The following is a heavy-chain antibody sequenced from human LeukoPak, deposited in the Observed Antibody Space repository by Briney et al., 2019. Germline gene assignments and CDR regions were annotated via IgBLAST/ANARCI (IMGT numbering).Heavy chain of an antibody. V-gene: IGHV3-21*01. CDR3: ARVESCSSRDDY. D-gene: IGHD6-13*01. Sequence: PGGSLRLSCATSGFTFSSYAMSWVRQAPGKGLEWVSSISSSSSYIYYADSVKGRFTISRDNAKNSLYLQMNSLRAEDTAVYYRARVESCSSRDDYWGQGTLVTVSS. J-gene: IGHJ4*02. CDR2: ISSSSSYI. CDR1: GFTFSSYA.